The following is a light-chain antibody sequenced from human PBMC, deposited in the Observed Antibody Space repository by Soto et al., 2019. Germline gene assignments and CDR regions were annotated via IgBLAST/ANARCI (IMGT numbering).Light chain of an antibody. J-gene: IGKJ5*01. CDR2: KVS. CDR3: MQTAQFPIT. Sequence: DIVLTQTPLSSPVTLGQTASISCRSTQGLVHSDGNTYLSWLQQRPGQPPRLLIYKVSNRFSVVPGRFSGSGAGSYFTLKISRVEAEDVGVYYCMQTAQFPITFGQGTRLEIK. CDR1: QGLVHSDGNTY. V-gene: IGKV2-24*01.